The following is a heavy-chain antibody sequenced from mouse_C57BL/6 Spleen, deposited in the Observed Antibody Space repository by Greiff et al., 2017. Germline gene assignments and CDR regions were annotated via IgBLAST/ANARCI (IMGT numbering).Heavy chain of an antibody. Sequence: QVQLQQSGAELARPGASVKMSCKASGYTFTSYTMHWVKQRPGQGLEWIGYINPSSGYTKYNQKFKDKATLTADKSSSTAYMQLSSLTSEDSAVYYCASEYYGSRPSYAMDYWGQGTSVTVSS. CDR2: INPSSGYT. V-gene: IGHV1-4*01. CDR3: ASEYYGSRPSYAMDY. J-gene: IGHJ4*01. CDR1: GYTFTSYT. D-gene: IGHD1-1*01.